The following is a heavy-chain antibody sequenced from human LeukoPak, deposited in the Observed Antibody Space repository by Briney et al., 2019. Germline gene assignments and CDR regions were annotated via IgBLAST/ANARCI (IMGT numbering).Heavy chain of an antibody. D-gene: IGHD5-18*01. V-gene: IGHV1-69*05. CDR2: IVPIFSTV. Sequence: SVKLSRKPSVGTFSSYAISWVRRAPGHGLEWMGGIVPIFSTVIYAQTSTGRDTITTDESTSTAYMELSSLGSEDTAGYYCARGLAAMAIFDYWGQGTLVTVSS. CDR1: VGTFSSYA. J-gene: IGHJ4*02. CDR3: ARGLAAMAIFDY.